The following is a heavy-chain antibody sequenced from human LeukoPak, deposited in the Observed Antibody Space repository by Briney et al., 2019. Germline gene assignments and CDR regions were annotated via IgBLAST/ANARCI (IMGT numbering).Heavy chain of an antibody. CDR3: AREGTRMVRGVIDY. Sequence: ASVKVSCKASGYTFTGYYMHWVRQAPGQGLEWMGWINPNSGGTNYAQKFQGRVTMTRDTSISTAYMVLSRLRSDDTAVYYCAREGTRMVRGVIDYWGQGTLVTVSS. D-gene: IGHD3-10*01. V-gene: IGHV1-2*02. J-gene: IGHJ4*02. CDR1: GYTFTGYY. CDR2: INPNSGGT.